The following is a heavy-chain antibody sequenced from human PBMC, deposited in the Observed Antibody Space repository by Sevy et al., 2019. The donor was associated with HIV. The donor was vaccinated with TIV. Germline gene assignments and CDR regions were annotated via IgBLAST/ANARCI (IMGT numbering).Heavy chain of an antibody. CDR1: GFTFSSYW. D-gene: IGHD6-19*01. Sequence: GGSLRLSCAASGFTFSSYWMSWVRQAPGKGLECVANIKQDGSEKYYVDSVKGRFTISRDNAKNSLYLQMNSLRAEDKAVYYCARDYQWLVYYYYYGMDVWGQGTTVTVSS. CDR3: ARDYQWLVYYYYYGMDV. V-gene: IGHV3-7*01. CDR2: IKQDGSEK. J-gene: IGHJ6*02.